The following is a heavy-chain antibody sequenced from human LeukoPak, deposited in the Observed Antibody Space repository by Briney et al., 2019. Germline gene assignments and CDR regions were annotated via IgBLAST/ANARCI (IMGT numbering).Heavy chain of an antibody. J-gene: IGHJ3*02. CDR2: ISWNSGSI. D-gene: IGHD3-9*01. Sequence: GGSLRLSCAASGFTFDDYAMHWVRQAPGKGQEWVSGISWNSGSIGYADSVKGRFTISRDNAKNSLYLQMNSLRAEDTALYYCAKDRTRYPHDAFDIWGQGTMVTVSS. CDR1: GFTFDDYA. V-gene: IGHV3-9*01. CDR3: AKDRTRYPHDAFDI.